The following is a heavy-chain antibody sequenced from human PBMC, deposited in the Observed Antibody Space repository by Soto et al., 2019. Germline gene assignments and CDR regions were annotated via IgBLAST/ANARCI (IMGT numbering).Heavy chain of an antibody. J-gene: IGHJ4*02. CDR2: ITVGSSHI. CDR1: GFPFSAYN. V-gene: IGHV3-21*01. D-gene: IGHD3-16*01. CDR3: SRSPEVGVRGAY. Sequence: EVQLVESGGGLVKPGGSLRLSCTGSGFPFSAYNINWVRQSPVKGLEWVSSITVGSSHIYQPNSMKGRFTISRDDAKNSVYLQIASLRDEDTALYYCSRSPEVGVRGAYWGQGTLVTVSS.